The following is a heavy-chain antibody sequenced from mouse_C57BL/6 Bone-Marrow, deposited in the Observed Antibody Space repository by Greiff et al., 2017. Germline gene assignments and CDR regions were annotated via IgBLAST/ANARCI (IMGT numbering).Heavy chain of an antibody. J-gene: IGHJ4*01. D-gene: IGHD1-1*01. CDR1: GYAFTNYL. Sequence: VKLQESGAELVRPGTSVKVSCKASGYAFTNYLIEWVKQRPGQGLEWIGVINPGSGGTNYNEKFKGKATLTADKSSSTAYMQLSSLTSEDSAVYFCARGGITTVVATPYAMDYWGQGTSVTVSS. CDR3: ARGGITTVVATPYAMDY. CDR2: INPGSGGT. V-gene: IGHV1-54*01.